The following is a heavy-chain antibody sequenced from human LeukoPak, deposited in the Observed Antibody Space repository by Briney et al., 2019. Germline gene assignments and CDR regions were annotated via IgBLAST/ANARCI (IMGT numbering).Heavy chain of an antibody. CDR2: IYTSGST. V-gene: IGHV4-61*02. D-gene: IGHD2-15*01. CDR1: GGSISSGRYY. Sequence: PSQTLSLTCTVSGGSISSGRYYWNWIRQPAGKGLEWIGRIYTSGSTNYNPSLKSRVTISVDTSKNQFSLKLTSVTAADTAVYYCARVVVPGWFDPWGQGNLVTVSS. CDR3: ARVVVPGWFDP. J-gene: IGHJ5*02.